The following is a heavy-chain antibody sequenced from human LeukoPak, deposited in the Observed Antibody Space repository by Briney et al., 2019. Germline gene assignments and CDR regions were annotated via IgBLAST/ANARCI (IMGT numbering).Heavy chain of an antibody. D-gene: IGHD3-22*01. Sequence: ASVKVSCKASGYTFTSYGISWVRQAPGQGLEGMGWISAYNGNTNYAQKLQGRVTMTTDTSTSTAYMELMSLRSDDTAVYYCAREVTYYYDSSGYYYAYFDYWGQGTLVTVSS. J-gene: IGHJ4*02. CDR1: GYTFTSYG. CDR2: ISAYNGNT. V-gene: IGHV1-18*01. CDR3: AREVTYYYDSSGYYYAYFDY.